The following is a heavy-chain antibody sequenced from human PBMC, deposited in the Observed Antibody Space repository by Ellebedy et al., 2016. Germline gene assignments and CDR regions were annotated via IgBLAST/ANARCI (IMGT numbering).Heavy chain of an antibody. CDR1: GNTLIELS. Sequence: ASAKVSCKVSGNTLIELSIHWVRQAPGKGLEWMGGFDPEGGERIYAQKFQGRVTMTEDTSTDTAYMELSSLRSEDTAVYYCATPKGLWFGKGYFEYWGQGTLITVSS. D-gene: IGHD3-10*01. CDR3: ATPKGLWFGKGYFEY. CDR2: FDPEGGER. J-gene: IGHJ4*02. V-gene: IGHV1-24*01.